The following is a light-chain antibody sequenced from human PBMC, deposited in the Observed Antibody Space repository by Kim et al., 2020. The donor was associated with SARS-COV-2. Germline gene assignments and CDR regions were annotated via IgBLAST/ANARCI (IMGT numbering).Light chain of an antibody. CDR2: DVS. CDR1: NSDVGRYNY. Sequence: GQSITIACTGTNSDVGRYNYVSWYQQHPGKAPKLMIFDVSKRRSGVSNRFSGSKSANAASLTISGLQAEDEADYYCSSYTSSSTFVFGGGTQLTVL. V-gene: IGLV2-14*03. CDR3: SSYTSSSTFV. J-gene: IGLJ3*02.